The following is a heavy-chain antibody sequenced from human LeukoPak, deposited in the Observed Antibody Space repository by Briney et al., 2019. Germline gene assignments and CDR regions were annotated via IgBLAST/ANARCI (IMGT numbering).Heavy chain of an antibody. J-gene: IGHJ4*02. D-gene: IGHD3-10*01. CDR2: IYHSGTT. CDR1: GGSISGYY. Sequence: SETLSLTCTVSGGSISGYYWSWIRQSPGKGLEWIGYIYHSGTTSYNPSLKSRVTISVDTSKNQFSLKLSSVTAADTAVYYCASSTRMVRGVITPFDYWGQGTLVTVSS. CDR3: ASSTRMVRGVITPFDY. V-gene: IGHV4-59*08.